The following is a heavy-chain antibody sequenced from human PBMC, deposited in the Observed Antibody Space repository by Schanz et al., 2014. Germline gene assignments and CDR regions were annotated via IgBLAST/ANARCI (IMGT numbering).Heavy chain of an antibody. D-gene: IGHD5-18*01. CDR2: ISPYTGNT. CDR1: GYTFISYG. V-gene: IGHV1-18*01. Sequence: QVQLVQSGAEVRKPGASVKVSCKASGYTFISYGISWVRQAPGQGLEWLGWISPYTGNTHYFDKMEGRVTMTTDTSTSTAYMELRSLRSDDTALYYCTRGGYSYALSAFDIWGQGTMVTVSS. J-gene: IGHJ3*02. CDR3: TRGGYSYALSAFDI.